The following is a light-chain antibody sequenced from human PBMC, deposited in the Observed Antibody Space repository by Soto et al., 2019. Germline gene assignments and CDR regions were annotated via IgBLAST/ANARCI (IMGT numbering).Light chain of an antibody. CDR3: QQLNSYHT. Sequence: DIQLTQSPSFLSASVGDRVTMTCRASQGISSYLAWYQQKPGKAPKLLIYAASTLQSGVPSRFSGSGSGTEFTLTISSLQPEDFATYYCQQLNSYHTFGGGTKVEIK. CDR2: AAS. V-gene: IGKV1-9*01. J-gene: IGKJ4*01. CDR1: QGISSY.